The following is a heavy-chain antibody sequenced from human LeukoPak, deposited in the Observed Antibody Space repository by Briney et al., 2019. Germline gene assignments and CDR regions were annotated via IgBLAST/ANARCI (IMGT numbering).Heavy chain of an antibody. V-gene: IGHV3-30-3*01. Sequence: GRSLRLSCAASGFTFSSYAMHWVRQAPGKGLEWVAVISYDGSNKYYADSVKGRFTISRDNSKNTLYLQMNSLRAEDTAVYYCARDLHYYGSSGYYYSFDYWGQGTLVTVSS. CDR3: ARDLHYYGSSGYYYSFDY. D-gene: IGHD3-22*01. J-gene: IGHJ4*02. CDR1: GFTFSSYA. CDR2: ISYDGSNK.